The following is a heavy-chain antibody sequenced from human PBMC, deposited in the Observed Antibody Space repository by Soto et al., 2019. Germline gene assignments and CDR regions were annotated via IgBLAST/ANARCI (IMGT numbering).Heavy chain of an antibody. CDR3: ARLGYDSSEYPFDY. CDR2: IDPSDSYT. CDR1: GYSFSTYW. Sequence: PGESLKISCKGSGYSFSTYWINWVRQMPGKGLEWMGRIDPSDSYTDYGPSFQGHVTISADKSLSAAYLQWSSLKASDTAMYYCARLGYDSSEYPFDYWGQGTLVTVSS. J-gene: IGHJ4*02. D-gene: IGHD3-22*01. V-gene: IGHV5-10-1*01.